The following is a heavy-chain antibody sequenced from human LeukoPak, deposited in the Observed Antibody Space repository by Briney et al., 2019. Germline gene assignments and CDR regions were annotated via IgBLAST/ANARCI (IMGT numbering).Heavy chain of an antibody. CDR1: GGSISSSSYY. J-gene: IGHJ4*02. Sequence: SETLSPTCTVSGGSISSSSYYWGWIRQPPGKGLEWIGSIYYSGSTYYNPSLKSRVTISVDTSKNQFSLKLSSVTAADTVVYYCARHVLLSPSSGYSRSYYFDYWGQGALVTVSS. D-gene: IGHD3-22*01. CDR2: IYYSGST. CDR3: ARHVLLSPSSGYSRSYYFDY. V-gene: IGHV4-39*01.